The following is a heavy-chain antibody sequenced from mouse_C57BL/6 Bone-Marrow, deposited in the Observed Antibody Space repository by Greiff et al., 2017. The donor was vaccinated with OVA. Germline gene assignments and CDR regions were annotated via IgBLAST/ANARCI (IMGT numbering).Heavy chain of an antibody. CDR3: ARGFWFAY. Sequence: VKLMESGAELARPGASVKLSCKASGYTFTSYGISWVKQRTGQGLEWIGEIYPRSGNTYYNEKFKGKATLTADKSSSTAYMELRSLTSEDSAVYFCARGFWFAYWGQGTLVTVSA. V-gene: IGHV1-81*01. J-gene: IGHJ3*01. CDR2: IYPRSGNT. CDR1: GYTFTSYG.